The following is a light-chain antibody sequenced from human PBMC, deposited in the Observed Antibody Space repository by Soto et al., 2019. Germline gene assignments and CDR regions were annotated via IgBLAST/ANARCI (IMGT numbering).Light chain of an antibody. CDR2: SSS. J-gene: IGKJ5*01. CDR1: QWFSGRN. V-gene: IGKV3-20*01. CDR3: QQYGTWIT. Sequence: EIVLTQSPGTLSLSPGERVSLSCGASQWFSGRNLAWYQQKPGQSPRLLIYSSSTRASGVPDRFRGSGSGIDFTLTITRLEPEDFAVYYCQQYGTWITFGQGTRLETK.